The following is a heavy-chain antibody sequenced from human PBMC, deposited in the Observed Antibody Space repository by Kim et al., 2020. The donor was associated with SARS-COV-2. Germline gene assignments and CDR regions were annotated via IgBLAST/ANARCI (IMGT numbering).Heavy chain of an antibody. J-gene: IGHJ4*02. CDR3: AKEMTTVTTWFDY. V-gene: IGHV3-33*03. CDR1: GFTFSNYG. CDR2: IWYDGSNK. Sequence: GGSLRLSCAASGFTFSNYGMHWVRQAPGKGLEWVAVIWYDGSNKYYADSVKGRFTSSRDNSKNTLYLQMNSLRAEDTAVYYCAKEMTTVTTWFDYWGQGT. D-gene: IGHD4-17*01.